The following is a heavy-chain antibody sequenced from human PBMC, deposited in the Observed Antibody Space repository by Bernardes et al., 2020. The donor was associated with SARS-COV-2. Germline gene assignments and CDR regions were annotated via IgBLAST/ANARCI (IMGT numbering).Heavy chain of an antibody. CDR2: ISAYNGNT. V-gene: IGHV1-18*01. J-gene: IGHJ6*02. CDR3: ARQGIYGSGLLSYYGMDV. Sequence: ASVKDSCKASGYTFTSYGISWVRQAPGQGLEWMGWISAYNGNTNYAQKLQGRVTMTTDTSTSTAYMELRSLRSDDTAVYYCARQGIYGSGLLSYYGMDVWGQGTTVTVSS. CDR1: GYTFTSYG. D-gene: IGHD3-10*01.